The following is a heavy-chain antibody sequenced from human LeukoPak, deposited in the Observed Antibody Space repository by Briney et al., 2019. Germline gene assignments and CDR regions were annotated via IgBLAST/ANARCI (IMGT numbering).Heavy chain of an antibody. CDR2: INPNSGGT. CDR1: GYTFTGYY. D-gene: IGHD3-22*01. V-gene: IGHV1-2*02. J-gene: IGHJ4*02. Sequence: GASVKVSCKASGYTFTGYYMHWVRQAPGQGLEWMGWINPNSGGTNYAQKFQGRVTMTRDTSISTAYMELSRLRSDDTAVYYCAGDVYYYDSSGYLNYWGQGTLVTVSS. CDR3: AGDVYYYDSSGYLNY.